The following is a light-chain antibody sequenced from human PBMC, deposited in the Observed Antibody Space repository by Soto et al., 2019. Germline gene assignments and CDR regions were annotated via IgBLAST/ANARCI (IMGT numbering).Light chain of an antibody. V-gene: IGLV2-14*01. CDR1: SNDVGGYKY. Sequence: QSALTQPASMSGSPGQSITISCTGTSNDVGGYKYVSWYQQHPGKAPKLMIYEVSNRPSGVPNRFSGSKSSNTASLTISGLQTEDEADYYCNSYTSRYTYVFGTGTKVTVL. CDR3: NSYTSRYTYV. CDR2: EVS. J-gene: IGLJ1*01.